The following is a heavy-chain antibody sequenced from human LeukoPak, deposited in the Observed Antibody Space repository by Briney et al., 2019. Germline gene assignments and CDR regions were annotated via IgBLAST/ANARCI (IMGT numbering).Heavy chain of an antibody. V-gene: IGHV1-2*02. CDR1: GYTSTVYY. D-gene: IGHD3-16*01. Sequence: ASVKVSCKASGYTSTVYYMHWVRQAPGQGLEWMGWINPNSGGTNYAQKFQGRVTMTRDTSISTAYMELSGLRSDDTALYYCARDRGSPYYYDYWGQGTLVTVSS. CDR3: ARDRGSPYYYDY. J-gene: IGHJ4*02. CDR2: INPNSGGT.